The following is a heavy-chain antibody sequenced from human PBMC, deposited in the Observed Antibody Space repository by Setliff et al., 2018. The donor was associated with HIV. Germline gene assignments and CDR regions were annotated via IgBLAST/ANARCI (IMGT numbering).Heavy chain of an antibody. CDR3: ARGVYSGSYYDGYYFDY. V-gene: IGHV4-39*01. CDR2: LYYRGTT. Sequence: KTSETLSLTCTASGGSISSSSYYWGWIRQPPGKGPEWIGSLYYRGTTYYNPSLKSRVTISTGTSNNQFSLTLSSVTAADTAVYYCARGVYSGSYYDGYYFDYWGQGTLVTVSS. CDR1: GGSISSSSYY. D-gene: IGHD1-26*01. J-gene: IGHJ4*02.